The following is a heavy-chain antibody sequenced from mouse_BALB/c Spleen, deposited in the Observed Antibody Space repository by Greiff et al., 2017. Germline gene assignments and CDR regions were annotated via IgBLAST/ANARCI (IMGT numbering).Heavy chain of an antibody. CDR2: ISSGGSYT. Sequence: DVKLVESGGGLVKPGGSLKLSCAASGFTFSSYAMSWVRQTPEKRLEWVATISSGGSYTYYPDSVKGRFTISRDNAKNTLYLQMSSLRSEDTAMYYCARQGNWDATYWGQGTLVTVSA. V-gene: IGHV5-9-3*01. CDR3: ARQGNWDATY. J-gene: IGHJ3*01. D-gene: IGHD4-1*01. CDR1: GFTFSSYA.